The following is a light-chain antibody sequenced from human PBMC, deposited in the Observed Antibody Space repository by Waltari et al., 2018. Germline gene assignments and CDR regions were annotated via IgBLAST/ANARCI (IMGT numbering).Light chain of an antibody. CDR3: FSYRRSSTWV. Sequence: QSALTQPASVSGSPGQSITISCTGTSSDVGGYDYVSWYQQHPGKAPKLLIYDVTKRPSGVAMRFAGTKSANTASLTISGLQAEDEADYYCFSYRRSSTWVFGEGTKLTVL. J-gene: IGLJ3*02. CDR2: DVT. CDR1: SSDVGGYDY. V-gene: IGLV2-14*03.